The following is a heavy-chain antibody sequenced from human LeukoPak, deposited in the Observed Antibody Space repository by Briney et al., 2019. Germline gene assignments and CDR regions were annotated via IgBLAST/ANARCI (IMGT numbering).Heavy chain of an antibody. J-gene: IGHJ6*02. CDR2: ISAYNGNT. CDR1: GCTFTSYG. D-gene: IGHD2-2*01. CDR3: ARIYCSSTSCRDYYYYYGMDV. V-gene: IGHV1-18*01. Sequence: ASVKVSCKASGCTFTSYGISWVRQAPGQGLEWMGWISAYNGNTNYAQKLQGRVTMTTDTSTSTAYMELRSLRSDDTAVYYCARIYCSSTSCRDYYYYYGMDVWGQGTTVTVSS.